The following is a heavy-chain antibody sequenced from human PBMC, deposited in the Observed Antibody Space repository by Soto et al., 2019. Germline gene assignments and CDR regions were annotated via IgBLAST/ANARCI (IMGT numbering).Heavy chain of an antibody. J-gene: IGHJ6*02. CDR1: GGTFSNYA. Sequence: QVQLVQSGAEVRKPGSSVTVSCKASGGTFSNYAISWVRQAPGQGLEWMGGIIPIVGTGSYAQKFQGRVTITADETTTTAYMERSSLRLEDTAVYYCARVVILVPTASTHYYYHRDVWGPGTTVTVSS. CDR2: IIPIVGTG. V-gene: IGHV1-69*01. CDR3: ARVVILVPTASTHYYYHRDV. D-gene: IGHD2-2*01.